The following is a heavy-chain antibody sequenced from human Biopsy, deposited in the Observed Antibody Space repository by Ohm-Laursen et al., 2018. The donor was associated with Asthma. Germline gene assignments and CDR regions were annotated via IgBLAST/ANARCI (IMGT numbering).Heavy chain of an antibody. CDR3: ASDFPKDYVRYNFQF. CDR1: GYSLTDLS. D-gene: IGHD4-17*01. Sequence: SVTPSHQISGYSLTDLSMHCVRQAPGQGLEWMGGHDHEEGGTVNARRFQGRVTMTEDTSTDTAYMELSSLSSDDTAVYYCASDFPKDYVRYNFQFWGQGTLVTVSS. CDR2: HDHEEGGT. V-gene: IGHV1-24*01. J-gene: IGHJ4*02.